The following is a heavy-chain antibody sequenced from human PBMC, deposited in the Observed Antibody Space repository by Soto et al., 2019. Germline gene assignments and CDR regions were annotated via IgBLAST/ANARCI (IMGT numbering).Heavy chain of an antibody. CDR2: ISYDGSNK. V-gene: IGHV3-30*03. CDR3: AVTYFYFSCGYYPGGYFDY. Sequence: GGSLRLSCAASGLTFSGYGMHWVRQAPGKGMEWVAVISYDGSNKYYADSVKGRFTISRDNSKNTLYLQMNSLRAEDTAVYYCAVTYFYFSCGYYPGGYFDYWGQGSLVTGSA. J-gene: IGHJ4*02. D-gene: IGHD3-22*01. CDR1: GLTFSGYG.